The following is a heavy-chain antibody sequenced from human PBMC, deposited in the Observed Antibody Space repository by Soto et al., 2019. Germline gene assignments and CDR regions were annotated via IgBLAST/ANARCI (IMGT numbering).Heavy chain of an antibody. CDR3: ARDGGFFFDY. J-gene: IGHJ4*02. CDR1: GFTFSSYS. Sequence: PGGSLRLSCAASGFTFSSYSMNWVRQAPGKGLEWVSSISSSSSYIYYADSVKGRFTISRDNAKNSLYLQMNSLRAEDTAVHYCARDGGFFFDYWGQGTLVTVSS. V-gene: IGHV3-21*01. D-gene: IGHD3-16*01. CDR2: ISSSSSYI.